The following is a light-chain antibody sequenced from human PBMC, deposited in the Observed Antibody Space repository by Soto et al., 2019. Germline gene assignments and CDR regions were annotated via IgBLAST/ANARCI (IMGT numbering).Light chain of an antibody. CDR1: QSVSGN. CDR2: SAS. CDR3: QQYNNWPPFT. Sequence: EIVMTQSPATLSVSPGERATLSCRASQSVSGNLAWYQQKPGQAPRLLIYSASTRATGIPARFSGSGSGTEFTLTISSLLSEDFAVYYCQQYNNWPPFTFGPGTKVDIK. V-gene: IGKV3-15*01. J-gene: IGKJ3*01.